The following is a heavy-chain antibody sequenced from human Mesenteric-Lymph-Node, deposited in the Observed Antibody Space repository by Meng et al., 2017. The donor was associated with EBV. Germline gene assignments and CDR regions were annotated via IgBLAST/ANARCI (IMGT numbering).Heavy chain of an antibody. CDR3: AKGPITPYYFVY. V-gene: IGHV1-69*01. D-gene: IGHD2-15*01. CDR1: GDNFVSYG. CDR2: IIPISGTT. J-gene: IGHJ4*02. Sequence: QVQLVQYGAEVKKPGSSVKVSCKASGDNFVSYGISWVRQAPGLGPEWLGWIIPISGTTNYAQKFQGRVTITADEYTTTAYMELSSLRSEDTAVYYCAKGPITPYYFVYWGQGSLVTVSS.